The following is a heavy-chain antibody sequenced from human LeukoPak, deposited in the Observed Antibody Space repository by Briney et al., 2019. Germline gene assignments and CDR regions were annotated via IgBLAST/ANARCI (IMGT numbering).Heavy chain of an antibody. CDR1: KFTFSNYG. V-gene: IGHV3-33*08. CDR3: ARDISGYYYFDY. D-gene: IGHD3-22*01. Sequence: PGGSLRPSCAASKFTFSNYGMHWVRQAPGKGLEWVAVIWYDGSNKYYADSVKGRFIISRDNSKNTLYLQMNSLRAEDTAVYYCARDISGYYYFDYWGQGTLATVSS. J-gene: IGHJ4*02. CDR2: IWYDGSNK.